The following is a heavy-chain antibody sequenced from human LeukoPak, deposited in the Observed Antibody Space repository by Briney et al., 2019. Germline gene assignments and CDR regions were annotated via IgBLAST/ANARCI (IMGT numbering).Heavy chain of an antibody. D-gene: IGHD3-10*01. CDR1: GGSISSGSYY. V-gene: IGHV4-61*02. J-gene: IGHJ5*02. Sequence: PSQTLSLTCTVSGGSISSGSYYWSWIRQPAGKGLEWIGRIYTSGSTNYNPSLKSRVTISVDTSKNQFSLKLSSVTAADTAVYYCARADPKLGFDPWGQGTLVTVSS. CDR2: IYTSGST. CDR3: ARADPKLGFDP.